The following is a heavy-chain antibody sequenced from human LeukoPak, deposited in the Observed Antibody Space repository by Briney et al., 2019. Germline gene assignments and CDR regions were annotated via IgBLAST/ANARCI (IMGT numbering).Heavy chain of an antibody. D-gene: IGHD4-11*01. J-gene: IGHJ4*02. V-gene: IGHV3-23*01. CDR2: VSGSGGTT. Sequence: SGGTLRLSCAASGFSFRHYAMSWVRQAPGKGLEWVSAVSGSGGTTYYADSVKGRFTISRDNSKNMLYLRMNSLRAEDTAIYYCAKVWVYLQVIEFHYWGQGTLVTVSS. CDR3: AKVWVYLQVIEFHY. CDR1: GFSFRHYA.